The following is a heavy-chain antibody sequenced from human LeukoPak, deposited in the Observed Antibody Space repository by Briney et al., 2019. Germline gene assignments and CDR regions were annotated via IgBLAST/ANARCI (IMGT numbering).Heavy chain of an antibody. CDR3: ARGGGSYHVDY. V-gene: IGHV1-2*02. CDR2: INPNSGGT. J-gene: IGHJ4*02. Sequence: EWMGWINPNSGGTNYAQQFQGRVTMTRDTSISTTYMELSRLTSDDTAVYYCARGGGSYHVDYWGQGTLVTVSS. D-gene: IGHD1-26*01.